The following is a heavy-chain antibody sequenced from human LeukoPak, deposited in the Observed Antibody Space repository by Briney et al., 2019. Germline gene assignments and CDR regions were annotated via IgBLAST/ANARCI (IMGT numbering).Heavy chain of an antibody. J-gene: IGHJ6*02. CDR2: ISAYNGNT. V-gene: IGHV1-18*01. CDR3: ARTAGSGWSTYSHYYGLDV. CDR1: GYTFTSYG. D-gene: IGHD6-19*01. Sequence: AAVKVSCKASGYTFTSYGISWVRQAPGQGVEWMGWISAYNGNTNYAQKLQGRVTMTTDTSTSTAYMELRSLRSDDTAVYYCARTAGSGWSTYSHYYGLDVWGQGTTVTVSS.